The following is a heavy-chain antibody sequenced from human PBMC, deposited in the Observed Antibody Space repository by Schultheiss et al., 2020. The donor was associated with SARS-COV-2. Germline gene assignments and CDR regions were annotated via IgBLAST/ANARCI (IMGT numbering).Heavy chain of an antibody. CDR3: ARSPRYDYYYGMDV. V-gene: IGHV3-30*03. J-gene: IGHJ6*02. CDR2: ISYDGSNK. CDR1: GFTFSSYG. Sequence: GESLKISCAASGFTFSSYGMHWVRQAPGKGLEWVAVISYDGSNKYYADSVKGRFTISRDNSKNTLYLQMNSLRAEDTAVYYCARSPRYDYYYGMDVWGQGTTVTVAS. D-gene: IGHD3-16*01.